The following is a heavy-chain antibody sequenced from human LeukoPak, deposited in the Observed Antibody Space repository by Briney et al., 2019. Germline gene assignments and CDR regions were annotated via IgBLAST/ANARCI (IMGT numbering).Heavy chain of an antibody. CDR3: ARDGYSSSWYLSYYYYYYMDV. CDR1: GFTFSSYS. V-gene: IGHV3-21*01. D-gene: IGHD6-13*01. Sequence: GGSLRLSCAASGFTFSSYSMNWVRQAPGKGLEWVSSISSSSSYIYYADSVKGRFTISRDNAKNSLYLQMNSLRAEDTAVYYCARDGYSSSWYLSYYYYYYMDVWGKGTTVTISS. J-gene: IGHJ6*03. CDR2: ISSSSSYI.